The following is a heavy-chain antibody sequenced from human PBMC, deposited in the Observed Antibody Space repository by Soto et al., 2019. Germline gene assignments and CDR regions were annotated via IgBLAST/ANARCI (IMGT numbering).Heavy chain of an antibody. V-gene: IGHV3-23*01. D-gene: IGHD2-21*02. CDR1: GFSFNKYA. CDR3: AKDDVAGDGLWLVSD. J-gene: IGHJ4*02. Sequence: DVQLLESGGGLVQPGGSLRLSCVASGFSFNKYAMIWVRQAPGKGQEWVSGITGSGNTIEYTASVKGRFTISRDNSKNTVHLQMDGLRAEDTAMYYCAKDDVAGDGLWLVSDWGQGIPVTVS. CDR2: ITGSGNTI.